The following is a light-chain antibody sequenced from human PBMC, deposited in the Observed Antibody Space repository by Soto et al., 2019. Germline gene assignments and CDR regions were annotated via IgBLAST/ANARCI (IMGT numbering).Light chain of an antibody. J-gene: IGLJ1*01. CDR2: EVS. CDR3: GSYSGRYTFV. CDR1: SSDVGDYNY. Sequence: QSALTQPASVSGSPGQSITISCTGTSSDVGDYNYVSWYQQHPGQAPKLMIFEVSNRPSGVSNRFSGSKSGNTASLTISGLQPEDEADYYCGSYSGRYTFVFGSGTKLTVL. V-gene: IGLV2-14*01.